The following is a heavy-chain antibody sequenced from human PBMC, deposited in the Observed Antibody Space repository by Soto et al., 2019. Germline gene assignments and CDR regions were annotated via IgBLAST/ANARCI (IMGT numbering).Heavy chain of an antibody. Sequence: QVHLEQSGAEVKKPGSSVKVSCKAAGGTFSTYTLIWVRQAPGQGLEWMGRIIPMLTVTNSAQKFQGRVTLTADKSTCTAFMELTSLTSDDTAVYYCSIGSWSAETFDVWGQGTMVTVSS. J-gene: IGHJ3*01. CDR3: SIGSWSAETFDV. D-gene: IGHD2-2*01. V-gene: IGHV1-69*02. CDR1: GGTFSTYT. CDR2: IIPMLTVT.